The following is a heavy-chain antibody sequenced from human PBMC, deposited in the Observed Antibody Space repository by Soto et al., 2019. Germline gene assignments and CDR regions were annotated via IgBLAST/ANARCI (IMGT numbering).Heavy chain of an antibody. CDR3: ARDRGGSYYFDY. D-gene: IGHD1-26*01. V-gene: IGHV3-33*01. CDR2: IWYDGSNK. CDR1: GFTFSSYG. Sequence: QVQLVESGGGVVQPGRSLRLSCAASGFTFSSYGMHWVRQAPGKGLEWVAVIWYDGSNKYYADSVKGRFTISRDNSKNTLYLQMNSLRAEDTAGYYCARDRGGSYYFDYWGQGTLVTVSS. J-gene: IGHJ4*02.